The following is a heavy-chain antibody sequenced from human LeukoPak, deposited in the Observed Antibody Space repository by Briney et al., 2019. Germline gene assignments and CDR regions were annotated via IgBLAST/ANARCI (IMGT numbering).Heavy chain of an antibody. J-gene: IGHJ4*02. Sequence: GGSLRLSCTASGFTFGDYAMSWFRQAPGKGLEWVGFIRSKAYGGTTEYAASVKGRFTISRDDSKSIAYLQMNSLKTEDTAVYYCTSANPISPLDYWGQGTLVIVSS. V-gene: IGHV3-49*03. CDR2: IRSKAYGGTT. CDR3: TSANPISPLDY. CDR1: GFTFGDYA. D-gene: IGHD2-2*02.